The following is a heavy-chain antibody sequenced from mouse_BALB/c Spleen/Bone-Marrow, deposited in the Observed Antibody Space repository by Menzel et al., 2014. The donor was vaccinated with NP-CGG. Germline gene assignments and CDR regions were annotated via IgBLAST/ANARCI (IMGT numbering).Heavy chain of an antibody. CDR3: AGPGNYGYFAY. CDR1: GFDFSRYW. CDR2: INPDSRTI. V-gene: IGHV4-1*02. J-gene: IGHJ2*01. D-gene: IGHD2-1*01. Sequence: EVQGVESGGGLVQPGGSLKLSCAASGFDFSRYWMSWVRQAPGKGLEWIGEINPDSRTINYTPSLKDKLIISRDNAKNTLYLQMNKVRSEDTALYYCAGPGNYGYFAYWGQGTTLTVSS.